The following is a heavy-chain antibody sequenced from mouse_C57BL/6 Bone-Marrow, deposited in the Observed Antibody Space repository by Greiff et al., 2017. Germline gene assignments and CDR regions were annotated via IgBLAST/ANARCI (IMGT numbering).Heavy chain of an antibody. Sequence: QVQLQQSGAELVRPGTSVKVSCKASGYAFTNYLLEWVKQRPGQGLEWIGVINPGSGGTNYNEKFKGKATQTADKSSSTAYMQLSSLTSEDSAVYFCGREPELRRGLAYWGQGTLVTVSA. CDR3: GREPELRRGLAY. J-gene: IGHJ3*01. D-gene: IGHD1-1*01. V-gene: IGHV1-54*01. CDR2: INPGSGGT. CDR1: GYAFTNYL.